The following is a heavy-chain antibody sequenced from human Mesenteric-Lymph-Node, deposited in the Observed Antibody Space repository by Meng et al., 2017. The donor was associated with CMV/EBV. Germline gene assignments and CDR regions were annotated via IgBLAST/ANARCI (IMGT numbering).Heavy chain of an antibody. D-gene: IGHD6-13*01. CDR1: GFTFSDYY. CDR2: ISSSGSTI. Sequence: GESLKISCAASGFTFSDYYMSWIRQAPGKGLEWVSYISSSGSTIYYADSVKGRFTISRDNSKNTLYLQMNSLRAEDTAVYYCATVAAAGLYYYYGMDVWGQGTTVTVSS. V-gene: IGHV3-11*04. CDR3: ATVAAAGLYYYYGMDV. J-gene: IGHJ6*02.